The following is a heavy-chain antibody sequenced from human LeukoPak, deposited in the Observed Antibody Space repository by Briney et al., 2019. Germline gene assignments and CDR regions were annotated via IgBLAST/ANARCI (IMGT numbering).Heavy chain of an antibody. CDR3: ARDGYYYDSSGYYF. J-gene: IGHJ4*02. CDR1: GGSISSYY. V-gene: IGHV4-4*07. D-gene: IGHD3-22*01. Sequence: SETLSPTCTVSGGSISSYYWSWIRQPAGKGLEWIGRIYTTGITNYNPSLKSRVTMSVDTSKNQFSLKLTSVTAADTAVYYCARDGYYYDSSGYYFWGQGTLVTVSS. CDR2: IYTTGIT.